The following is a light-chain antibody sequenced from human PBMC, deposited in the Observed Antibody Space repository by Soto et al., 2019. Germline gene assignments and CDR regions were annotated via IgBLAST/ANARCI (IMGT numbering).Light chain of an antibody. CDR3: QQYSNWPPVT. V-gene: IGKV3-15*01. CDR2: GAS. Sequence: EIVMTQSPATLSVSPGERATLSCRASQSISSSLAWYQHKPGQAPRLLIYGASTRATGIPARFSGSGSGTEFTLTISSLQSEDFAVYFCQQYSNWPPVTFGQGTKVEIK. CDR1: QSISSS. J-gene: IGKJ1*01.